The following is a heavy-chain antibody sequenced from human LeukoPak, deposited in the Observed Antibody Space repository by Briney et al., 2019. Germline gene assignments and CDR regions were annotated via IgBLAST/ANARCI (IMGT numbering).Heavy chain of an antibody. CDR2: ISNNEVVT. CDR1: GFTFSNYA. CDR3: VSGAATGLIDY. D-gene: IGHD2-15*01. J-gene: IGHJ4*02. V-gene: IGHV3-64D*06. Sequence: PGGSLRLSCSASGFTFSNYAIHWVRQTPGKGLEYVSAISNNEVVTYYADSVKGRFTISRDNSKNTAYLQMSSLRAEDTAMYYCVSGAATGLIDYWGQGTLVTVSS.